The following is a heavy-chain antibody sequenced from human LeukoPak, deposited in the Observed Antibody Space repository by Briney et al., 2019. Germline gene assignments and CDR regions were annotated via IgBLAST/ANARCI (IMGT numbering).Heavy chain of an antibody. CDR3: AKERRTAMGYYFDY. CDR2: ISYDGINK. D-gene: IGHD5-18*01. V-gene: IGHV3-30*18. Sequence: GGSLRLSCAASGSYWMHWVRQAPGKGLEWVAVISYDGINKYYADSVKGRFTISRDKSKNTLYLQMNSLRAEDTAVYYCAKERRTAMGYYFDYWGQGTLVTVSS. CDR1: GSYW. J-gene: IGHJ4*02.